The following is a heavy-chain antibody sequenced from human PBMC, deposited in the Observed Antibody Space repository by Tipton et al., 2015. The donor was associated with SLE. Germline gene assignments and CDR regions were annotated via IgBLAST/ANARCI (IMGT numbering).Heavy chain of an antibody. CDR3: TTDQWELQVEYFQH. J-gene: IGHJ1*01. CDR1: GFTVSTNY. Sequence: SLRLSCVPSGFTVSTNYMTWVRQAPGKGLEWVSVIYSGGSTYYADSVKGRFTISRDNSKNTLYLQMNSLKTEDTAVYYCTTDQWELQVEYFQHWGQGTLVTVSS. CDR2: IYSGGST. V-gene: IGHV3-53*01. D-gene: IGHD1-26*01.